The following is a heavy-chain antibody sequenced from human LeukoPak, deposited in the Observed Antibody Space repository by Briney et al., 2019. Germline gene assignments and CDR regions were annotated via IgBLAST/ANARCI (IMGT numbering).Heavy chain of an antibody. CDR1: GGSISSYY. V-gene: IGHV4-59*01. Sequence: SETLSLTCTVSGGSISSYYWSWIRQPPGKGLEWIGYIYYSGSTNYNPSLKSRVTISVDTSRNQFSLKLSSVTAADTAVYYCARVGRDYYGSGSLGAFYYHGMDVWGQGTTVTVS. CDR3: ARVGRDYYGSGSLGAFYYHGMDV. J-gene: IGHJ6*02. D-gene: IGHD3-10*01. CDR2: IYYSGST.